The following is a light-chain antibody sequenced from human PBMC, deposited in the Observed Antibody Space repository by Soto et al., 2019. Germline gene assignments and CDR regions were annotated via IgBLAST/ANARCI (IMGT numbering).Light chain of an antibody. CDR1: EDIRND. Sequence: AIQMTQSPSSLSASIGDRVTITCRTSEDIRNDLGWYQQKPGKAPKLLIYGASNLQSGVPSRFSGSGSGTSFTLTISSLQPEDFATYYCLQDYYYPWTFGQGTRVEIK. J-gene: IGKJ1*01. CDR2: GAS. V-gene: IGKV1-6*01. CDR3: LQDYYYPWT.